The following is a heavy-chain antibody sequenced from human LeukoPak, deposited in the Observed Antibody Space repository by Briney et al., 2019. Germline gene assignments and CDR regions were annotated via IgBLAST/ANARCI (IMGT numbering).Heavy chain of an antibody. D-gene: IGHD3-10*02. CDR3: AELGITMIGGV. CDR2: ISSSGSTI. Sequence: GGTLRLSCAASGFTFSSYEMNWVRQAPGQGLEWGSYISSSGSTIYYADSVKGRFTISRDNAKNSLYLQMNSLRAEDTAVYYCAELGITMIGGVWGKGTTVTISS. CDR1: GFTFSSYE. J-gene: IGHJ6*04. V-gene: IGHV3-48*03.